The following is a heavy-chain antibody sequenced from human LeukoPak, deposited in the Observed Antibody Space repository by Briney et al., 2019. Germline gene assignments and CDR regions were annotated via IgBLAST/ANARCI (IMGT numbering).Heavy chain of an antibody. CDR2: VSFDGNNK. D-gene: IGHD4-17*01. CDR1: GFTFSAYG. J-gene: IGHJ6*02. CDR3: ARYGDPYYYYYGMDV. V-gene: IGHV3-30*03. Sequence: GGSLRLSCATSGFTFSAYGMHWVRQAPGKGLEWVAVVSFDGNNKYYADSVKGRFTISRDNSKNTLYLQMNSLRAEDTAVYYCARYGDPYYYYYGMDVWGQGTTVTVSS.